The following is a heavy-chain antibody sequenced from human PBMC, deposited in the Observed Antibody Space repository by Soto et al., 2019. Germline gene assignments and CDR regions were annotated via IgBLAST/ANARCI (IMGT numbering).Heavy chain of an antibody. D-gene: IGHD3-3*01. Sequence: QITLKESGPPLVKPTQTLTLTCTFSGFSLSTSGVGVGWIRQPPGKALEWLALIYWNDDKHYSPSLKSRLTIAEDTSKNQGVRTMTNMDAVDTATYYCAHRSFASDAFDVWGQGTMVTVSS. CDR3: AHRSFASDAFDV. J-gene: IGHJ3*01. CDR1: GFSLSTSGVG. CDR2: IYWNDDK. V-gene: IGHV2-5*01.